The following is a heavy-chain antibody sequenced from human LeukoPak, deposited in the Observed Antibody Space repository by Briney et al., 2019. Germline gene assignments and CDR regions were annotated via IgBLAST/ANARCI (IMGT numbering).Heavy chain of an antibody. CDR3: AELGITMIGGV. Sequence: GGSLRLSCAASGFTFSSYEMNWVRQAPGKGLEWVSYISSSGSTIYYADSVRGRLTISRDNAKNSLYLQMNSLRAEDTAVYYCAELGITMIGGVWGKGTTVTISS. CDR1: GFTFSSYE. D-gene: IGHD3-10*02. J-gene: IGHJ6*04. V-gene: IGHV3-48*03. CDR2: ISSSGSTI.